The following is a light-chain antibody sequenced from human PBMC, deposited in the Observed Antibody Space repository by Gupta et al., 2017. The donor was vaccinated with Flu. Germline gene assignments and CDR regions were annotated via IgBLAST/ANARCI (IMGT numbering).Light chain of an antibody. CDR3: QQYYSTPLT. CDR2: GAS. CDR1: RTVLDSHNNQSY. V-gene: IGKV4-1*01. Sequence: KSSRTVLDSHNNQSYLAWYQQKPRQPPKMLIYGASSLERGVPYRFSGSGSGTDFTLTISSLQAEDVAIYYCQQYYSTPLTFGEGTKLEIK. J-gene: IGKJ4*01.